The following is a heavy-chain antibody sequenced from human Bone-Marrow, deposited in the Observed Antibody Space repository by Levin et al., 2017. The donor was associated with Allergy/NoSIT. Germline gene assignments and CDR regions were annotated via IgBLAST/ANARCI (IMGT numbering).Heavy chain of an antibody. CDR3: ARSYYGMDV. CDR2: MNPNNGNT. V-gene: IGHV1-8*01. J-gene: IGHJ6*02. Sequence: GESLKISCKASGYTFTNYDINWVRQAPGQGLEWMAWMNPNNGNTGYAQKFRDRVTMTRDSSIHTAYMELRNLRSEDTAVYYCARSYYGMDVWGQGTTVTVSS. CDR1: GYTFTNYD.